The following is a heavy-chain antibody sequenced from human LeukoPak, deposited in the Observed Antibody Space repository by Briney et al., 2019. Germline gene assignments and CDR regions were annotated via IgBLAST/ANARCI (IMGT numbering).Heavy chain of an antibody. CDR1: GFTFSSYA. CDR2: ISSNGGST. D-gene: IGHD4-17*01. J-gene: IGHJ4*02. V-gene: IGHV3-64D*06. CDR3: VKDRSYGDYYFDY. Sequence: GGSLRLSCSASGFTFSSYAMHWVRQAPGKGLEYVSAISSNGGSTYYADSVKCRFTISRENSKNTLYLQTSSLRAEDTAVYYCVKDRSYGDYYFDYWGQGTLVTVSS.